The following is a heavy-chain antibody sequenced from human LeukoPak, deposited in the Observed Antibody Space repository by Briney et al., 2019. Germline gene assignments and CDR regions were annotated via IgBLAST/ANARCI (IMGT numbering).Heavy chain of an antibody. J-gene: IGHJ4*02. Sequence: PGGSLRLSCAASAFTFSSYAMSWVRQAPGKGLEWVSAISGSGGSTYYADSVKGRFTISRDNSKNTLYLQMNSLRAEDTAVYYCAKASIVPAAKGVDYWGQGTLVTVSS. CDR2: ISGSGGST. CDR3: AKASIVPAAKGVDY. D-gene: IGHD2-2*01. CDR1: AFTFSSYA. V-gene: IGHV3-23*01.